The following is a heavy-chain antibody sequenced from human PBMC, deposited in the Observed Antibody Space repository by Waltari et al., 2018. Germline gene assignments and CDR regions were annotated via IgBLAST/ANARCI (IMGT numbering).Heavy chain of an antibody. V-gene: IGHV3-20*04. CDR3: AKEGGYSYYNNYFDS. CDR1: GFDFAFNG. J-gene: IGHJ5*01. Sequence: EAHLVESGGRETRPGGSLGLPCLASGFDFAFNGMGWVRQGPGKGLEWVASISYNGGKTYYAESVEGRFSISRDNAQTSLYLQMNSLRVEDTALYYCAKEGGYSYYNNYFDSWGQGTRVTVSS. D-gene: IGHD3-10*01. CDR2: ISYNGGKT.